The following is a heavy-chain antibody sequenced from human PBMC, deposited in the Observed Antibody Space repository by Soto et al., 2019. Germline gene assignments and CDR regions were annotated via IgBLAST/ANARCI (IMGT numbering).Heavy chain of an antibody. CDR3: AGRKVTHNIYFFDY. D-gene: IGHD2-21*02. J-gene: IGHJ4*02. CDR2: IYYGGST. Sequence: PSETLSLTCTVSGASVTSGSYYWNWIRQPPGKGLEWIGYIYYGGSTNYNPSLKSRVTISVDTSKNQFSLRLSSVTAADTAVYYCAGRKVTHNIYFFDYWGQGTLVTVSS. CDR1: GASVTSGSYY. V-gene: IGHV4-61*01.